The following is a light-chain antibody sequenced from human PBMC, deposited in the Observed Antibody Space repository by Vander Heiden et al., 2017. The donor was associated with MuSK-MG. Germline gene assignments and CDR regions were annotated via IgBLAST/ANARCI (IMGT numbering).Light chain of an antibody. CDR1: QNIRNS. CDR2: RGT. J-gene: IGKJ3*01. Sequence: DIQMTQSPSSLSASVGDRVTITCRASQNIRNSLNWYQQKPGKAPRLLIFRGTHLHSGVPARFSGSGSGMDFTLTISRLQPEDYASYSCQETFSRFIFSFGPGTKV. V-gene: IGKV1-39*01. CDR3: QETFSRFIFS.